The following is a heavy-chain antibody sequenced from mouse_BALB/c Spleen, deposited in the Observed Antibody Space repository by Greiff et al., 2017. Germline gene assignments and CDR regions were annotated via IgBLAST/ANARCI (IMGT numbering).Heavy chain of an antibody. V-gene: IGHV5-17*02. CDR3: AREGGLWLRRVFRAMDY. CDR2: ISSGSSTI. Sequence: EVQRVESGGGLVQPGGSRKLSCAASGFTFSSFGMHWVRQAPEKGLEWVAYISSGSSTIYYADTVKGRFTISRDNPKNTLFLQMTSLRSEDTAMYYCAREGGLWLRRVFRAMDYWGQGTTVTVSS. J-gene: IGHJ4*01. CDR1: GFTFSSFG. D-gene: IGHD2-2*01.